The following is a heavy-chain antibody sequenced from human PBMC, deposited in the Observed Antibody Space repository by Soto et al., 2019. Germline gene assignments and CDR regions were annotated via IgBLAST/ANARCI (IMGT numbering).Heavy chain of an antibody. Sequence: GASVKVSCKASGGTFSSYAISWVRQAPGQGLEWMGGIIPIFGTANYAQKFQGRVTITADESTSTAYMELSSLRSEDTAVYYCARYTGSSGYSLFDYWGQGTLATVSS. CDR1: GGTFSSYA. V-gene: IGHV1-69*13. CDR3: ARYTGSSGYSLFDY. CDR2: IIPIFGTA. J-gene: IGHJ4*02. D-gene: IGHD3-22*01.